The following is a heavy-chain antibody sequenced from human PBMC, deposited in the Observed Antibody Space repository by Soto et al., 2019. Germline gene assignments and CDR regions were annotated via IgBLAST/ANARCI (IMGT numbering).Heavy chain of an antibody. CDR3: AKRQLVYYHGMDV. J-gene: IGHJ6*02. V-gene: IGHV3-30*18. D-gene: IGHD6-13*01. Sequence: GGSLRLSCTASGFTFSDHGMHWVRQAPGKGLEWVSLISYDGSKRWYVDSVKGRFTTSRDSPKNTLYLQMDSMTTEDTAVYYCAKRQLVYYHGMDVWGQGTTVTVSS. CDR2: ISYDGSKR. CDR1: GFTFSDHG.